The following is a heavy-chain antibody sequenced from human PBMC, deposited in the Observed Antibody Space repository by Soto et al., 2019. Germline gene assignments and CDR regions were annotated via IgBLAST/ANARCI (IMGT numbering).Heavy chain of an antibody. V-gene: IGHV5-51*01. D-gene: IGHD2-15*01. CDR3: ARHYVVPGDYYYYMHV. J-gene: IGHJ6*03. CDR1: GYSFTSYW. Sequence: PGESLKISCKGSGYSFTSYWIGWVRQMPGKGLEWMGIIYPGDSDTRYSPSFQGQVTISADKSISTAYLQWSSLKASDTAMYYCARHYVVPGDYYYYMHVWGKGTTVTVSS. CDR2: IYPGDSDT.